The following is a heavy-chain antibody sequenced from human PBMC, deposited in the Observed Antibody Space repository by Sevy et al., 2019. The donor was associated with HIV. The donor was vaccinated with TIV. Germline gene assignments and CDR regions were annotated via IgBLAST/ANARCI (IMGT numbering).Heavy chain of an antibody. CDR2: ISSSSSTI. Sequence: GGSLRLSCAASGFTFSSYSMNWVRQAPGKGPEWVSYISSSSSTIYYADSVKGRFTISRDNAKNSLYLQMNSLRAEDTAVYYCARASYGSGSYYLYGMDVWGQGTTVTVSS. CDR3: ARASYGSGSYYLYGMDV. D-gene: IGHD3-10*01. J-gene: IGHJ6*02. V-gene: IGHV3-48*01. CDR1: GFTFSSYS.